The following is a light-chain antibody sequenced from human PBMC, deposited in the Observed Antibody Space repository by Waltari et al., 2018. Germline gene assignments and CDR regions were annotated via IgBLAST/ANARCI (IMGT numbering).Light chain of an antibody. J-gene: IGLJ3*02. Sequence: QSVLTQPPSASGTPGQRVTITCSGSRSNIGAEVVNWYQVLPGTAPKLLIYSSNQRPLGVPERFSGSKSGTSASLVISGLQSEDEAEYYCATWDYSLDGQVFGGGTKLTVL. CDR3: ATWDYSLDGQV. CDR1: RSNIGAEV. CDR2: SSN. V-gene: IGLV1-44*01.